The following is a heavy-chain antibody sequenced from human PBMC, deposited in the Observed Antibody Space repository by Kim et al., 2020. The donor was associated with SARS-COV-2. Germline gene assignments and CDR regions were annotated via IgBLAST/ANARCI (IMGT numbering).Heavy chain of an antibody. Sequence: YAVAVKSRITINPDTSKNQFSLQLNSVTPEDTAVYYCARAELGGSLAVPLWGQGTMVTVSS. D-gene: IGHD2-15*01. CDR3: ARAELGGSLAVPL. V-gene: IGHV6-1*01. J-gene: IGHJ3*01.